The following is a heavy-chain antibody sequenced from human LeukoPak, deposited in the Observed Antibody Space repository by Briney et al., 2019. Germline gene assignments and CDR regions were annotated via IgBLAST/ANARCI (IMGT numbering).Heavy chain of an antibody. CDR1: GGSISSGGYS. CDR2: IYHSGST. D-gene: IGHD5-12*01. Sequence: SETLSLTCAVSGGSISSGGYSWSRIRQPPGKGLEWIGYIYHSGSTYYNPSLKSRVTISVDRSKNQFSLKLSSVTAADTAVYYCARVYSGYEWGWYFDLWGRGTLVTVSS. V-gene: IGHV4-30-2*01. J-gene: IGHJ2*01. CDR3: ARVYSGYEWGWYFDL.